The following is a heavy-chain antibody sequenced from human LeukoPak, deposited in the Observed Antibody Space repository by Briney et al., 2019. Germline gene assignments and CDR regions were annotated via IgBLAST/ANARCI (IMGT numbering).Heavy chain of an antibody. V-gene: IGHV4-38-2*02. Sequence: SETLSLTCTVSGDSICSGHYWDWIRQPPGRGLEWIGSIHHSGSTWYNPSLKSRDTISLNTSQTQISLRVTSVTAADTAVYYCARGTDYYDSSGWLDPWGQGTLVTVSS. CDR1: GDSICSGHY. CDR2: IHHSGST. D-gene: IGHD3-22*01. J-gene: IGHJ5*02. CDR3: ARGTDYYDSSGWLDP.